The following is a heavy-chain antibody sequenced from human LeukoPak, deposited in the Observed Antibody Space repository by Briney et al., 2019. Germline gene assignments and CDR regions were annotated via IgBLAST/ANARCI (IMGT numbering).Heavy chain of an antibody. J-gene: IGHJ6*03. CDR1: GGSISSYY. CDR3: ARGQYYYDSSGYYRYYYYYYYMDV. CDR2: IYYSGST. Sequence: SETLSLTCTVSGGSISSYYWSWIRQPPGKGLEWIGYIYYSGSTNYNPSLKSRVTISVDTSKNQFSLKLSSVTAADTAVYYCARGQYYYDSSGYYRYYYYYYYMDVWGKGTTVTVSS. V-gene: IGHV4-59*01. D-gene: IGHD3-22*01.